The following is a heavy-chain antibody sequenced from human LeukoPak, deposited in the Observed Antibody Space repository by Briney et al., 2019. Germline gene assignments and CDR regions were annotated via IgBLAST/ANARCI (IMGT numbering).Heavy chain of an antibody. J-gene: IGHJ4*02. Sequence: PGGSLRLSCAASGFTFSNFEMNWVRQAPGKGLEWVSYITSSGNIIYYADSVKGRFTISRDNAKNSLYLQMNSLRAEDTAVYYCVRSGDYWGQGTLVTVSS. CDR2: ITSSGNII. CDR3: VRSGDY. CDR1: GFTFSNFE. V-gene: IGHV3-48*03.